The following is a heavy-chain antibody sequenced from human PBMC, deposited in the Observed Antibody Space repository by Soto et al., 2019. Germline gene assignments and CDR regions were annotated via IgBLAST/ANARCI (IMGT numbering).Heavy chain of an antibody. J-gene: IGHJ6*02. V-gene: IGHV6-1*01. CDR3: ARGGWEIGIGMDV. CDR2: TYYRSKWYN. Sequence: PSQTLSLTCAISGDSVSSNSSAWNCISQSPSRGLEWLGRTYYRSKWYNDYAVSVKSRITINPDTSKNQFSLQLNSVTPEDTAVYYCARGGWEIGIGMDVWGQGTTVTVSS. CDR1: GDSVSSNSSA. D-gene: IGHD1-26*01.